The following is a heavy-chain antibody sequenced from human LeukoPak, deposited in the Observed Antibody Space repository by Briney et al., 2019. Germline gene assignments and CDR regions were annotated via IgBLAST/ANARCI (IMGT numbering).Heavy chain of an antibody. J-gene: IGHJ3*02. Sequence: PGGSLRLSCAASGFTFTNYWMTWVRQAPGKGLEWVANINEDGGGRYYVDSVKGRFTISRDNSKNTLYLQMNSLRAEDTAVYYCASDCSSTSCYARGAFDIWGQGTMVTVSS. D-gene: IGHD2-2*01. CDR1: GFTFTNYW. V-gene: IGHV3-7*03. CDR2: INEDGGGR. CDR3: ASDCSSTSCYARGAFDI.